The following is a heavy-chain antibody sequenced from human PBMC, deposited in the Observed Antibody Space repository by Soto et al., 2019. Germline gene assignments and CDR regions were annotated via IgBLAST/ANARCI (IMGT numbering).Heavy chain of an antibody. D-gene: IGHD6-6*01. CDR3: AREGSSLSFDI. CDR2: ISSSGSTI. Sequence: GGSLRLSCAASGFTFSSYEMNWVRQAPGEGLEWVSYISSSGSTIYYADSVKGRFTISRDNAKNSLYLQMNSLRAEDTAVYYCAREGSSLSFDIWGQGTMVTVSS. V-gene: IGHV3-48*03. J-gene: IGHJ3*02. CDR1: GFTFSSYE.